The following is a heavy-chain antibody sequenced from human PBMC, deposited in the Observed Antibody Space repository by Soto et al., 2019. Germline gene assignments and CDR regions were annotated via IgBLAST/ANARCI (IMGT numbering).Heavy chain of an antibody. J-gene: IGHJ4*02. D-gene: IGHD3-22*01. CDR1: GGTFSSYA. CDR2: IIPIFGTA. V-gene: IGHV1-69*13. Sequence: GASVKVSCKASGGTFSSYAISWVRQAPGQGLEWMGGIIPIFGTANYAQKFQGRVTITADESTSTAYMELSSLRSEDTAVYYCACGAYGSRGYSLYYRAQGTLDIVSS. CDR3: ACGAYGSRGYSLYY.